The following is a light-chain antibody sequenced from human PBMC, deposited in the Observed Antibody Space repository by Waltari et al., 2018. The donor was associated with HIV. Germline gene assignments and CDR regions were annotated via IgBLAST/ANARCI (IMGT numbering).Light chain of an antibody. V-gene: IGKV3-15*01. CDR2: GSS. J-gene: IGKJ1*01. Sequence: EIVMTQSPATLSVSPGERAPLSCRASQSVSSNVAWSQQKPGQAPRLLSYGSSTRATGIPARFSGSGSGTEFTLTISSLQSEDFAVYYCQQYNKWPETFGQGTKVEIK. CDR3: QQYNKWPET. CDR1: QSVSSN.